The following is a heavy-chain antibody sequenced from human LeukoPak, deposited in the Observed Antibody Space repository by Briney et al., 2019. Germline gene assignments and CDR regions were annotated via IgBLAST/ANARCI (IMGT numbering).Heavy chain of an antibody. CDR3: ARSSRNQWLVRNDFDY. V-gene: IGHV4-61*02. CDR2: ISSSGST. CDR1: GDSISSGDYY. D-gene: IGHD6-19*01. J-gene: IGHJ4*02. Sequence: SETLSLTCTVSGDSISSGDYYWSWIRQPAGKGLEWIGRISSSGSTNYNPSLKSRVTISVDTSKNQFSLKLSSVTAADTAVYYCARSSRNQWLVRNDFDYWGQGTLVTVSS.